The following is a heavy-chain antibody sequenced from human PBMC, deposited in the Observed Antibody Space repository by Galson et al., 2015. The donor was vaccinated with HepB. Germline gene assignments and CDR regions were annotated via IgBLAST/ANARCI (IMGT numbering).Heavy chain of an antibody. J-gene: IGHJ4*02. V-gene: IGHV6-1*01. CDR3: ARDRTVAVAGHFDY. CDR2: TYYRSKWYN. Sequence: CAISGDSVSSNSAAWNWIRQSPSRGLEWLGRTYYRSKWYNDYAVSVKSRITINPDTSKNQFSLQLNSVTPEDTAVYYCARDRTVAVAGHFDYWGQGTLVTVSS. D-gene: IGHD6-19*01. CDR1: GDSVSSNSAA.